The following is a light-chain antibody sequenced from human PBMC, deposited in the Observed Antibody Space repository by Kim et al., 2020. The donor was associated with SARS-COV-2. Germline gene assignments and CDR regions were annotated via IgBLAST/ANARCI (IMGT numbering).Light chain of an antibody. CDR1: QTISRS. CDR3: QQRSDWPLT. Sequence: LSPGERATLSCRASQTISRSLAWYQQKPGQAPRLLICDASNRATGIPARFSGSGSGTDFTLTISSLEPEDFAVYYCQQRSDWPLTFGGGTKVDIK. V-gene: IGKV3-11*01. J-gene: IGKJ4*01. CDR2: DAS.